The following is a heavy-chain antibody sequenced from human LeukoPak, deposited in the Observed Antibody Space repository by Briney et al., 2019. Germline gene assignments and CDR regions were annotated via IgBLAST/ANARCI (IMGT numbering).Heavy chain of an antibody. V-gene: IGHV3-7*01. CDR3: ARVGYDFWSGYLTNYYYYMDV. Sequence: PGGSLRLSCAASGFTFSSYWMSWVRQAPGKGLEWVANIKQDGSEKYYVDSVKGRFTISRDNAKNSLYLQMNSLRAEDTVVYYCARVGYDFWSGYLTNYYYYMDVWGKGTTVTVSS. CDR2: IKQDGSEK. J-gene: IGHJ6*03. D-gene: IGHD3-3*01. CDR1: GFTFSSYW.